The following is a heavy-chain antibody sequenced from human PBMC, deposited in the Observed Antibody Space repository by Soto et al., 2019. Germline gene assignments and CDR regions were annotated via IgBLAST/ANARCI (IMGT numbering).Heavy chain of an antibody. Sequence: EAQLVESGGGLVQPGTSLRLSCTASGSTLHDYAMHWVRQAPGKGLEWVSGIYWDSNRIDYAESVKGRFTISRDNAKKSLYLQMNGLRAEDTAFYYCIKDISPRGLDYWGQGTLVIVSS. D-gene: IGHD3-10*01. J-gene: IGHJ4*02. CDR3: IKDISPRGLDY. CDR2: IYWDSNRI. CDR1: GSTLHDYA. V-gene: IGHV3-9*01.